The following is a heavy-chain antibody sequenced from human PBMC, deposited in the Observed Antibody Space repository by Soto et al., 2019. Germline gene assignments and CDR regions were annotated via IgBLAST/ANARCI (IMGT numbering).Heavy chain of an antibody. D-gene: IGHD2-2*01. Sequence: QVQLQQWGAGLLKPSETLSLTCAVYGGSFSGYYWSWIRQPPGKGLEWIGEINHSGSTNYNPSLKSRVTISVDTSKNQFSLKLSSVTAADTAVYYCARGLRYFSSTSCPSWGQGTLVTVSS. V-gene: IGHV4-34*01. J-gene: IGHJ1*01. CDR2: INHSGST. CDR1: GGSFSGYY. CDR3: ARGLRYFSSTSCPS.